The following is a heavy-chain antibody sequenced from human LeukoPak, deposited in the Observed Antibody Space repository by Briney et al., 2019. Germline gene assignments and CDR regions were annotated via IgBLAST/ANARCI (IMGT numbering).Heavy chain of an antibody. V-gene: IGHV4-38-2*02. D-gene: IGHD1-1*01. CDR3: ARYRKTAYYYYYYMDV. CDR1: GYSISSGYY. Sequence: KPSETLSLTCTVSGYSISSGYYWGWIRQPPWKGLEWIGSIYHSGSTYYNPSLKSRVTISVDTSKNQFSLKLSSVTAADTAVYYCARYRKTAYYYYYYMDVWGKGTTVTVSS. CDR2: IYHSGST. J-gene: IGHJ6*03.